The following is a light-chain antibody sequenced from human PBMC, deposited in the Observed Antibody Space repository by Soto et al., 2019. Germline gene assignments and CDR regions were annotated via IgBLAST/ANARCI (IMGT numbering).Light chain of an antibody. Sequence: QSVLTQPPSVSAAPGQKVTISCSGSSSNIGNNYVSWYQQLPGTAPKLLIYDNNKRPSGIPDRFSGSKSGTSGTLDITGLHTGDEADYYCATWDGILPAEVFGGGTKLTVL. CDR3: ATWDGILPAEV. J-gene: IGLJ2*01. CDR2: DNN. V-gene: IGLV1-51*01. CDR1: SSNIGNNY.